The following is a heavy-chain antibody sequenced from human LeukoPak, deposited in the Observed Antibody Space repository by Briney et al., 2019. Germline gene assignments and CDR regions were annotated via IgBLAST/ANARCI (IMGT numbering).Heavy chain of an antibody. CDR3: ARHDFVDTAIVDY. J-gene: IGHJ4*02. CDR2: IYYSGST. Sequence: SETLSLTCTVSGGSISSYYWSWIRQPPGKRLEWIGYIYYSGSTNYNPFLKSRVTISVDTSKSQLSLKLSSVTAADTAVYYCARHDFVDTAIVDYWGQGTLVTVSS. V-gene: IGHV4-59*08. CDR1: GGSISSYY. D-gene: IGHD5-18*01.